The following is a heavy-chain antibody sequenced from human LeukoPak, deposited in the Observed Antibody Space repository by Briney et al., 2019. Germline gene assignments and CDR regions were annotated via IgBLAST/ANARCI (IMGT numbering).Heavy chain of an antibody. CDR2: ISGSGGST. CDR1: GFTFSSYA. CDR3: AKVGPINSGYDLDAFDI. D-gene: IGHD5-12*01. J-gene: IGHJ3*02. Sequence: GGSLRLSCAASGFTFSSYAMSWVRQAPGKGLEWVSAISGSGGSTYYADSVKGRFTISRDNSKNTLFLQMNSLRAEDTAVYYCAKVGPINSGYDLDAFDIWGQGTMVTVSS. V-gene: IGHV3-23*01.